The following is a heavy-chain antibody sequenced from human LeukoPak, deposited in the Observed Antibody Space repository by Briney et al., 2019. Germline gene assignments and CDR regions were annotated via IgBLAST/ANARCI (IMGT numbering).Heavy chain of an antibody. Sequence: SETLSLTCTVSGGSISSYYWSWIRQPAGKGLEWIGRIYTSGSTNYNPSLKSRVTMSVDTSKNQFSLKLSSVTAADTAVYYCAMSTVTTENFDYWGQGTLVTVSS. D-gene: IGHD4-17*01. CDR2: IYTSGST. CDR1: GGSISSYY. J-gene: IGHJ4*02. CDR3: AMSTVTTENFDY. V-gene: IGHV4-4*07.